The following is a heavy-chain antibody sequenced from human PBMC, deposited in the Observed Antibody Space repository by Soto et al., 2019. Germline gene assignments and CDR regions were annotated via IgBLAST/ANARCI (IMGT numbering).Heavy chain of an antibody. CDR3: ARHDFGDTVY. Sequence: SETLSLTCTVSGGSISSYYWSWIRQPPGKGLEWIGYIYYSGSTNYNPSLKSRVTISVDTSKNQFSLKLSSVTAADTAMYYCARHDFGDTVYWGPGTLVTVSS. CDR1: GGSISSYY. J-gene: IGHJ4*02. V-gene: IGHV4-59*08. D-gene: IGHD4-17*01. CDR2: IYYSGST.